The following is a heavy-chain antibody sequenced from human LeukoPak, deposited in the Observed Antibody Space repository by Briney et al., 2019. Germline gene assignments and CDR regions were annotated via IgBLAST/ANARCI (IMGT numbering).Heavy chain of an antibody. CDR1: GFTFSNYW. CDR2: INQAGSDK. Sequence: GGSLRLSCAASGFTFSNYWMSWVRQAPGKGLEWVANINQAGSDKYYVDSVKGRFTISRDNAKNSLYLQMDSLRADDTAVYYCATSIAGLDYWRQGTLVTVSS. CDR3: ATSIAGLDY. D-gene: IGHD2-15*01. V-gene: IGHV3-7*01. J-gene: IGHJ4*02.